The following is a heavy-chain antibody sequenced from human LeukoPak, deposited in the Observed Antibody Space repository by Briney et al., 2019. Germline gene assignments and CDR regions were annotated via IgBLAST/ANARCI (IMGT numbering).Heavy chain of an antibody. CDR1: GDSVSSNSAA. V-gene: IGHV6-1*01. J-gene: IGHJ6*02. CDR3: AGGRIDYYGMDV. Sequence: SQTLSLTCAISGDSVSSNSAAWNWIRQSPSRGLEWLGRTYYASKWYNAYAVSVRGRITINPDTSKNQFSLQLNSVTPEDTAVYYCAGGRIDYYGMDVWGQGTTVTVSS. CDR2: TYYASKWYN.